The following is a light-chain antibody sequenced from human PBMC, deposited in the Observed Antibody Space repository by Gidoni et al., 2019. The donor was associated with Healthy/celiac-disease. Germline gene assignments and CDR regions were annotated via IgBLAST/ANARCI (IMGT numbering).Light chain of an antibody. Sequence: QSVLTQPPSVSGAPGQRVTSSCTGRSSNIGAGYGVHWYQQLPGTAPKPLIYGNSNRPSGVPDRFSGSKSGTSASLAITGLQAEDEADYYCQSYDSSLSGFYVFGTGTKVTVL. CDR3: QSYDSSLSGFYV. V-gene: IGLV1-40*01. J-gene: IGLJ1*01. CDR1: SSNIGAGYG. CDR2: GNS.